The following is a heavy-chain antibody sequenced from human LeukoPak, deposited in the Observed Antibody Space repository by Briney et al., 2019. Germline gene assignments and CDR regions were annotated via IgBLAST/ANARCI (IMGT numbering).Heavy chain of an antibody. CDR2: TYYRSKRYN. D-gene: IGHD3-10*01. V-gene: IGHV6-1*01. CDR1: GDSVSSNSAV. Sequence: SQTLSLTCAISGDSVSSNSAVWSWIRQSPSRGLEWLGRTYYRSKRYNDYAVSVKSRITINPDTSKNQFSLQLNSVTPEDTAVYYCAKTRGSGAPDDAFDIWGQGTMVTVSS. J-gene: IGHJ3*02. CDR3: AKTRGSGAPDDAFDI.